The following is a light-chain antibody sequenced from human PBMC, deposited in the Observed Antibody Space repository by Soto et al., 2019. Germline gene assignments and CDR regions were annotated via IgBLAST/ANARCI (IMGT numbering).Light chain of an antibody. V-gene: IGKV2-28*01. CDR2: VGS. J-gene: IGKJ4*02. CDR1: QSLLYSNGYIY. Sequence: DVVLTQSPLSLPVTPGEPASISCRSSQSLLYSNGYIYLDWYVQKPGQSPQLLIFVGSNRASGVPGRVSGDVSGTDFPLSISRVEVDGVGVYYWLQSRRIPRTCGGGTVVEIK. CDR3: LQSRRIPRT.